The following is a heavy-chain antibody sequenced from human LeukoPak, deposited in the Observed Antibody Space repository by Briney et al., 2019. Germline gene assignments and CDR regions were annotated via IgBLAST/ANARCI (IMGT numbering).Heavy chain of an antibody. J-gene: IGHJ5*02. CDR1: GGSFNGYY. CDR2: INHSGNT. V-gene: IGHV4-34*01. Sequence: SETLSLTCAVYGGSFNGYYWSWIRQPPGKGLEWIGEINHSGNTNYNPSLKSRVTISVDTSKNQFSLKLSSVTAADTAVYYCARDCSSLYYGSGSYEPNWFDPWGQGTLVTVSS. CDR3: ARDCSSLYYGSGSYEPNWFDP. D-gene: IGHD3-10*01.